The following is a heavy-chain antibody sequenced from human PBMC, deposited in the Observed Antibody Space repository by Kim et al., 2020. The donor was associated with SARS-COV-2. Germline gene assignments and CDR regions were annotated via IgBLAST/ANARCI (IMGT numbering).Heavy chain of an antibody. V-gene: IGHV5-51*01. CDR1: GYSFTSYW. J-gene: IGHJ3*02. CDR2: IYPGDSDT. Sequence: GESLKISCKGSGYSFTSYWIGWVRQMPGKGLEWMGIIYPGDSDTRYSPSFQGQVTISADKSISTAYLQWSSLKASDTAMYYCARHHRLHSSWYYGGAFDIWGQGTMVTVSS. CDR3: ARHHRLHSSWYYGGAFDI. D-gene: IGHD6-13*01.